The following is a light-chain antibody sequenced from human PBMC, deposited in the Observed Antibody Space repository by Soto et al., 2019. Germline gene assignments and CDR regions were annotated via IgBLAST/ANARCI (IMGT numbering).Light chain of an antibody. V-gene: IGLV2-11*01. J-gene: IGLJ2*01. CDR3: CSRAGSYTLV. Sequence: QSVLTQPRSVSGSPGQSVTISCTGTSSDVGAYNYVSWYQQHPGKAPKLMIYDVTKRPSGVPDRFSGSKSGNTASLTISGLQAEDEADYHCCSRAGSYTLVFGGGTKVTVL. CDR2: DVT. CDR1: SSDVGAYNY.